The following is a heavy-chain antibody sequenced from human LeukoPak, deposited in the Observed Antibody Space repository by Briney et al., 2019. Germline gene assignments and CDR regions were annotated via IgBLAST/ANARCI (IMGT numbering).Heavy chain of an antibody. Sequence: ASVKVSCKASGYTFTSYYMHWVRQAPGQGLEWMGIINPSGGSTSYAQKFQGRVTKTRDMSTSTVYMELSSLRSEDTAVYYCARGGSYHYAGIGYSAYWGQGTLVTVSS. J-gene: IGHJ4*02. CDR1: GYTFTSYY. V-gene: IGHV1-46*01. CDR2: INPSGGST. D-gene: IGHD3-22*01. CDR3: ARGGSYHYAGIGYSAY.